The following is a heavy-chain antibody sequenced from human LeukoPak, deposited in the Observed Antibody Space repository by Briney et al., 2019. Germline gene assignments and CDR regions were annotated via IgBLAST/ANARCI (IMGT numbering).Heavy chain of an antibody. Sequence: GGSLRLSCAASGFTFSRYWMSWVRQAPGKGLEWVASVKEDGSQKNYADTVEGRFTISRDNAKKSLVLQMNSLGVEDTAIYYCAREAYWGPGTLVTVSS. CDR3: AREAY. J-gene: IGHJ4*02. CDR2: VKEDGSQK. V-gene: IGHV3-7*03. CDR1: GFTFSRYW.